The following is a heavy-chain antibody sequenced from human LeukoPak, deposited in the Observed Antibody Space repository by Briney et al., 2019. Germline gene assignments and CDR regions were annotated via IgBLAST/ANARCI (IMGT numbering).Heavy chain of an antibody. J-gene: IGHJ4*02. Sequence: ASVKVSCKASGYTFTNYGISWMRQAPGQGLEWMGWITTYDGYTNYAQKFQGRVTMTTDTSTSTAYMELRSLRSDDAAVYYCARLSGSYYIFDYWGQGTLVTVSS. CDR1: GYTFTNYG. V-gene: IGHV1-18*01. CDR3: ARLSGSYYIFDY. CDR2: ITTYDGYT. D-gene: IGHD1-26*01.